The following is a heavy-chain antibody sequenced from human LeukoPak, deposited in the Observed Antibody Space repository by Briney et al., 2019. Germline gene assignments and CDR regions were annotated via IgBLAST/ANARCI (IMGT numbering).Heavy chain of an antibody. CDR2: FDPEDGET. CDR3: ATGRLYYGSGSPADY. V-gene: IGHV1-24*01. J-gene: IGHJ4*02. CDR1: GYTLTELS. D-gene: IGHD3-10*01. Sequence: ASVKVSCKVSGYTLTELSMHWVRQAPGKGLEWMGGFDPEDGETIYAQKLQGRVTMTEDTSTDTAYMELSSLRSEDTAVYYCATGRLYYGSGSPADYWGQGTLVTVSS.